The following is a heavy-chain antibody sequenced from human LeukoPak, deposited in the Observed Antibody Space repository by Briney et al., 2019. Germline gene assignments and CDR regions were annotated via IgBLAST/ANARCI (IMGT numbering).Heavy chain of an antibody. Sequence: SEALALTCTDSGGAISDHYWRWIRQPPGKGLEWIGYIYYSGSTNYNPSLKSRVTMSVDTSKNQFSLKLSSVTAADTAVYYCARLRDWFDPWGQGTLVTVSS. CDR1: GGAISDHY. J-gene: IGHJ5*02. CDR2: IYYSGST. V-gene: IGHV4-59*11. CDR3: ARLRDWFDP.